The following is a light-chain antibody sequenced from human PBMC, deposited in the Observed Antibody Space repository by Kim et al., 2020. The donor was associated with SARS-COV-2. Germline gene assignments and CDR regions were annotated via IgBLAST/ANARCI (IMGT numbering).Light chain of an antibody. Sequence: QSILTQPPSMSAAPGQKVSISCSGNKSNIGNNYVSWYQQFPGAAPKLLIFDNDKVPSGIPDRFSGSKSGTSATLAITGLQTADEADYYCGAWDTSLSAGVFGGGTKLTVL. CDR1: KSNIGNNY. V-gene: IGLV1-51*01. J-gene: IGLJ3*02. CDR2: DND. CDR3: GAWDTSLSAGV.